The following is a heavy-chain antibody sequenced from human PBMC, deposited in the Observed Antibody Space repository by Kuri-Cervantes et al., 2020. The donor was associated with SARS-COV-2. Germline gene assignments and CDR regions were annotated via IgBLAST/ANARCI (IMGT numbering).Heavy chain of an antibody. Sequence: GGSLRLSCAASAFPFSTYSMHWVRQAPGKGLEWVSYITHSSSYIYYADSVKGRFTISRDNAKNSLYLQMNSLRVEDAAVYYCASDCSTTSCYPYRGQGTLVTVSS. D-gene: IGHD2-2*01. CDR2: ITHSSSYI. CDR1: AFPFSTYS. J-gene: IGHJ4*02. V-gene: IGHV3-21*06. CDR3: ASDCSTTSCYPY.